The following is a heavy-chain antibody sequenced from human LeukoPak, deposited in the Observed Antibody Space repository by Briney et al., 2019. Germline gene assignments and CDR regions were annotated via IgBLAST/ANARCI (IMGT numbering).Heavy chain of an antibody. CDR1: GGSFSGYY. Sequence: SETLSLTCAVYGGSFSGYYWSWIRQPPGKGLEWIGEINHSGSTNYHPSLKSRVNISVDTYKHQFSLKLSSVTVADTAVYYCARVPHYGFWSGYSLLGIEYWGQGTLVTVSS. D-gene: IGHD3-3*01. CDR3: ARVPHYGFWSGYSLLGIEY. V-gene: IGHV4-34*01. J-gene: IGHJ4*02. CDR2: INHSGST.